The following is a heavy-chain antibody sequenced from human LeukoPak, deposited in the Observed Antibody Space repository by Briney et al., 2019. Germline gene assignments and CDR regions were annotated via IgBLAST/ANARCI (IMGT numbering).Heavy chain of an antibody. J-gene: IGHJ3*02. V-gene: IGHV4-34*08. Sequence: GSLRLSCAASGFTFSDYYMSWIRQPPEKGLEWIGEINHSGSTNYNPSLKSRVTISVDTSKNQFSLKLSSVTAADTAVYYCQQRVLAPMSDAFDIWGQGTMVTVSS. CDR1: GFTFSDYY. D-gene: IGHD2-2*01. CDR3: QQRVLAPMSDAFDI. CDR2: INHSGST.